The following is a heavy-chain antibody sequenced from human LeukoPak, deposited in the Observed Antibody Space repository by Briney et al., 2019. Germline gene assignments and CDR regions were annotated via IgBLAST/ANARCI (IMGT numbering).Heavy chain of an antibody. CDR1: GGSISSGGYY. CDR3: ANLDCSSTSCPFDY. D-gene: IGHD2-2*01. Sequence: PSQTLSLTCTVSGGSISSGGYYWSWIRQHPGKGLEWIGYIYYSGSTYYNPSLKSRVTISVDTSKNQFSLKLSSVTAADTAVYYCANLDCSSTSCPFDYWGQGTLVTVSS. CDR2: IYYSGST. V-gene: IGHV4-31*03. J-gene: IGHJ4*02.